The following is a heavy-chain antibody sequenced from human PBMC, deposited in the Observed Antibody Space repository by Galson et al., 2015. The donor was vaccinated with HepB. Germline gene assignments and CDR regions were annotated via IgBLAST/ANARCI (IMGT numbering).Heavy chain of an antibody. CDR1: GGTFSSYP. Sequence: SVKVSCKASGGTFSSYPISWVRQAPGQGLEWMGGIIPIFGTANYAQKFQGRVTITADESTSTAYMELSSLRSEDTAVYYCARSGGDYDYYYMDVWGKGTTVTVSS. V-gene: IGHV1-69*13. J-gene: IGHJ6*03. CDR2: IIPIFGTA. CDR3: ARSGGDYDYYYMDV. D-gene: IGHD4-17*01.